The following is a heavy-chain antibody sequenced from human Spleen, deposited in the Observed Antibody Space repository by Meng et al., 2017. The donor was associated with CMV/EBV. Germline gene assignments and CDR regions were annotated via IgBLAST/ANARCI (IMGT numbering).Heavy chain of an antibody. Sequence: ASVKVSCKASGGTLRSYTVSWVRQAPGQGLEWMGIINPSGGSTSYAQKFQGRVTMTRDTSTSTVYMELSSLRSEDTAVYYCARAVVPAAGWFDPWGQGTLVTVSS. CDR2: INPSGGST. CDR3: ARAVVPAAGWFDP. V-gene: IGHV1-46*01. D-gene: IGHD2-2*01. J-gene: IGHJ5*02. CDR1: GGTLRSYT.